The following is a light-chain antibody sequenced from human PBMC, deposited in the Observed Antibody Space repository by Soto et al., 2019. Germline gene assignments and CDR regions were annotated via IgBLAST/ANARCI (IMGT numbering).Light chain of an antibody. V-gene: IGLV2-14*01. CDR3: SSYSSSSTFYV. J-gene: IGLJ1*01. CDR2: QVS. Sequence: QSALTQPASVSGSPGQSITISCTGTSSDIGGFYYVSWYQHQPGKDPKLMIYQVSNRPSGVSNRFSGCKSGNTASLTISGLQAEDEADYFCSSYSSSSTFYVFGARTKLTVL. CDR1: SSDIGGFYY.